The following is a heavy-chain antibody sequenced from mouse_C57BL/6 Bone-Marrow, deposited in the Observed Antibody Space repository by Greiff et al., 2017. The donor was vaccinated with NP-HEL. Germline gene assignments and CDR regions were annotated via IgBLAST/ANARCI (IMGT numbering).Heavy chain of an antibody. Sequence: EVKLMESGGGLVQPKGSLKLSCAASGFSFNTYAMNWVRQAPGKGLEWVARIRSKSNNYATYYADSVKDRFTISRDDSESMLYLQMNNLKTEDTAMYYCVTQWGGDYYGSAAWFAYWGQGTLVTVSA. J-gene: IGHJ3*01. CDR3: VTQWGGDYYGSAAWFAY. CDR1: GFSFNTYA. V-gene: IGHV10-1*01. CDR2: IRSKSNNYAT. D-gene: IGHD1-1*01.